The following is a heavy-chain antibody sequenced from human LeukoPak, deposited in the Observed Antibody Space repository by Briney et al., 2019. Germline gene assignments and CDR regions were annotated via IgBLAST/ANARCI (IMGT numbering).Heavy chain of an antibody. Sequence: SVKVSCKASGYTFTGYYMHWVRQAPGQGPEWMGGIIIMFDTANYAQNFQGRVTITADKSTSTVYMEVNNLRSEDTAVYFCARRGYDRSHYSTYYMDVWGNGTAVTVSS. CDR3: ARRGYDRSHYSTYYMDV. CDR2: IIIMFDTA. D-gene: IGHD5-12*01. CDR1: GYTFTGYY. V-gene: IGHV1-69*06. J-gene: IGHJ6*03.